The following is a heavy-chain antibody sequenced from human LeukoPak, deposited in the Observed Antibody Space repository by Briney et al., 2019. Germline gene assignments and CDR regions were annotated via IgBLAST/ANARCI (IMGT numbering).Heavy chain of an antibody. J-gene: IGHJ4*02. CDR1: GGSISSSSYY. CDR3: ARRGGFGVPPAENSFDY. D-gene: IGHD2-2*01. Sequence: SETLSLTCTVSGGSISSSSYYWGWIRQPPGKGLEWIGSIYYSGSTYYNPSLESRVTISVDTSKNQFSLKLSSVTAADTAVYYCARRGGFGVPPAENSFDYWGQGTLVTVSS. V-gene: IGHV4-39*07. CDR2: IYYSGST.